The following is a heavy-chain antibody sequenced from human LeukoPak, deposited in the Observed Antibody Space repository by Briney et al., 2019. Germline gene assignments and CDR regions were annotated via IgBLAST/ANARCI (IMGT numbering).Heavy chain of an antibody. CDR1: GFCFDDYW. J-gene: IGHJ6*03. CDR3: ARRAGSYDYYYYMDV. V-gene: IGHV3-7*01. D-gene: IGHD5-18*01. CDR2: INGDGTMK. Sequence: GGSLRLSCAASGFCFDDYWMAWVRQAPGKGLEWVANINGDGTMKNYVDSVKGRFTISRDNAKNSLYLQMNSLRAEDTAVYYCARRAGSYDYYYYMDVWGKGTTVTVSS.